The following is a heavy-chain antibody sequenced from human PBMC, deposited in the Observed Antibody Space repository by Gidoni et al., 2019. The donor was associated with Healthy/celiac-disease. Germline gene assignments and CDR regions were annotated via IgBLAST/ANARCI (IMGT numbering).Heavy chain of an antibody. CDR2: IYYSGST. V-gene: IGHV4-39*01. Sequence: QLQLQESGPGLVKPSETLSLTCTVSGGSISSSSYYWGWIRQPPGKGLEWIGSIYYSGSTYYNPSLKSRVTISVDTSKNQFSLKLSSVTAADTAVYYCARRRWEPISAAFDIWGQGTMVTVSS. CDR3: ARRRWEPISAAFDI. CDR1: GGSISSSSYY. J-gene: IGHJ3*02. D-gene: IGHD1-26*01.